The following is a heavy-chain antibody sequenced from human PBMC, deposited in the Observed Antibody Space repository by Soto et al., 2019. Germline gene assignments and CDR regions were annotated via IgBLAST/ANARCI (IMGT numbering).Heavy chain of an antibody. CDR2: IHSSGSN. J-gene: IGHJ5*02. CDR3: GKNVAAVGPDWFGP. CDR1: GGSTSDSY. V-gene: IGHV4-4*07. D-gene: IGHD6-13*01. Sequence: QVQLQESGPGLVKPSETLSLICTVSGGSTSDSYWSWIRQTAAKRLEWIGRIHSSGSNYYNPSLKSRVDMSVDRSHNQISLELRSVTVADTATYYCGKNVAAVGPDWFGPWGQGTLVTVS.